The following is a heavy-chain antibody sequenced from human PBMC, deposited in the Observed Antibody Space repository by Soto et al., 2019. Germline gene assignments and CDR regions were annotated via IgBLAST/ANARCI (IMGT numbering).Heavy chain of an antibody. CDR3: ARVFYYDILTGKSYNMDV. CDR2: ISGSGGST. J-gene: IGHJ6*02. D-gene: IGHD3-9*01. Sequence: VQLLESGGDLVQPGGSLRLSCEASGFTFSNYAMSWVRQDPGKGLEWVSVISGSGGSTNYADSAKGRFTISRDNSMDTLYLQMNSLRAEDTAVYYCARVFYYDILTGKSYNMDVWGQGTTVIVSS. V-gene: IGHV3-23*01. CDR1: GFTFSNYA.